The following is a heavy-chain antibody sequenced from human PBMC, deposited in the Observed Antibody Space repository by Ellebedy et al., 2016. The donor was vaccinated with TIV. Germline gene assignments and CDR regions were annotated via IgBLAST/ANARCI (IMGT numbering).Heavy chain of an antibody. CDR2: ITWDDDK. Sequence: SWIRQPPGKALEWLSRITWDDDKYYSTSLKTRLTISKDTSKNQVVLTMTNIDPVDTATYYCARTDKIAATEFDYWGQGTLVTVSS. CDR3: ARTDKIAATEFDY. V-gene: IGHV2-70*11. J-gene: IGHJ4*02. D-gene: IGHD6-13*01.